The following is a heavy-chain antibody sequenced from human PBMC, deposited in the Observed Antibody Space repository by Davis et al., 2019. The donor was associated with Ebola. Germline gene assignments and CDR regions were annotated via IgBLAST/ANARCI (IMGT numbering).Heavy chain of an antibody. J-gene: IGHJ4*02. D-gene: IGHD3-9*01. V-gene: IGHV3-49*04. CDR3: TRISLTGYYDFDY. CDR1: GFTFGDYA. Sequence: GESLKISCTASGFTFGDYAMSWVRQAPGKGLEWVGFIRSKAYGGTTEYAASVKGRFTISRDDSKSIAYLQMNSLKAEDTAVYYCTRISLTGYYDFDYWGQGTLVTVSS. CDR2: IRSKAYGGTT.